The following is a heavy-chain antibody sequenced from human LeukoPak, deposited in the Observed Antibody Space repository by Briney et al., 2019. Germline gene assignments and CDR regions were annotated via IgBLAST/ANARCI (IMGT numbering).Heavy chain of an antibody. Sequence: SETLSLTCTVSGGSISSSSYYWGWIRQPPGKGLEWIGSIYYSGSTYYNPSLKSRVTISVDTSKNQFSLKLSSVTAADTAVYYCARADGDSSGYSYYFGYWGQGTLVTVSS. CDR2: IYYSGST. CDR1: GGSISSSSYY. D-gene: IGHD3-22*01. CDR3: ARADGDSSGYSYYFGY. J-gene: IGHJ4*02. V-gene: IGHV4-39*07.